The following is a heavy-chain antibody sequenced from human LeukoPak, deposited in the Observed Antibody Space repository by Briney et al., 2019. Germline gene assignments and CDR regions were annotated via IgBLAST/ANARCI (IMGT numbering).Heavy chain of an antibody. D-gene: IGHD3-3*01. V-gene: IGHV3-21*01. J-gene: IGHJ5*02. CDR3: ARAWVTIFGVVSRFDP. CDR1: GFTFSSYS. CDR2: ISSSSSYI. Sequence: GGSLRLSCAASGFTFSSYSMNWVRQAPGKGLEWVSSISSSSSYIYYADSGKGRFTISRDNAKNSLYLQMNSLRAEDTAVYYCARAWVTIFGVVSRFDPWGQGTLVTVSS.